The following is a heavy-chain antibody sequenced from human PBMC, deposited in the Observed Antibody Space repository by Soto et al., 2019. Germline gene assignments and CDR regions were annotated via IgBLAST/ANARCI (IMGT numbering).Heavy chain of an antibody. CDR1: GGSISTYY. V-gene: IGHV4-59*01. Sequence: SETLSLTCTVSGGSISTYYWSWIRQPPGKGLEWIGYIYYSGSTNYSPSLKSRVTISVDTSKNQFSLNLSSVTAADTAVYYCAREGVSSSWYYYYALDVWGQGTTVTVSS. CDR3: AREGVSSSWYYYYALDV. CDR2: IYYSGST. J-gene: IGHJ6*02. D-gene: IGHD6-13*01.